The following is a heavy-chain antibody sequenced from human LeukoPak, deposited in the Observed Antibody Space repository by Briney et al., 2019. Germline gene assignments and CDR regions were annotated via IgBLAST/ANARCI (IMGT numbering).Heavy chain of an antibody. CDR1: GFTFSYYA. J-gene: IGHJ4*02. Sequence: GGSLRLSCAASGFTFSYYAMNWVHQTPGKGLEWVSRISADGGSTYYTDSVKGRFTISRDNSKSTLYLHMSSLRADDTALYYCATPHTGPGGGTNYPPHYWGQGTLVTVSS. D-gene: IGHD3-10*01. CDR2: ISADGGST. CDR3: ATPHTGPGGGTNYPPHY. V-gene: IGHV3-23*01.